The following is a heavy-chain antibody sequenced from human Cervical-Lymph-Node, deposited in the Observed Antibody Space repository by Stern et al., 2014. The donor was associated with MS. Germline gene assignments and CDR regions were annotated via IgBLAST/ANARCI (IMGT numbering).Heavy chain of an antibody. CDR3: AREQWSHYYFDS. CDR2: MFYSGGP. J-gene: IGHJ4*02. D-gene: IGHD6-19*01. Sequence: VQLLESGPRLVKPSQTLSLTCTVSGDSISGGDYYWNWIRQSPGKGLEWIGYMFYSGGPYYNPSLKSRLTMSLDTSKNLLSLNLTSVTAADTAVYYCAREQWSHYYFDSWGPGILVTVSS. V-gene: IGHV4-30-4*01. CDR1: GDSISGGDYY.